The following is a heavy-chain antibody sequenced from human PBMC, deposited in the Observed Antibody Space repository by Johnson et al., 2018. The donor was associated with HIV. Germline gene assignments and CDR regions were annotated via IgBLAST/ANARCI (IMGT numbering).Heavy chain of an antibody. CDR3: ARDPFRDAFDI. J-gene: IGHJ3*02. Sequence: EKLVESGGGLVQPGGSLRLSCAASGFIFSDSWMHWVRQAPGKGLVWVSRINKDGSATSYADSVKGRFTISRDNAKNSLYLQMNSLRAEDTAVYYCARDPFRDAFDIWGQGTMVTVSS. CDR1: GFIFSDSW. V-gene: IGHV3-74*01. CDR2: INKDGSAT.